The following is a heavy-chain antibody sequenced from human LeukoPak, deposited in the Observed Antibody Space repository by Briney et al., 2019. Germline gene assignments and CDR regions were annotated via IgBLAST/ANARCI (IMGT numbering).Heavy chain of an antibody. D-gene: IGHD2-21*02. V-gene: IGHV3-23*01. CDR2: ISGSGNSS. CDR3: ARSPTAYCDGDCSRYFDY. J-gene: IGHJ4*02. Sequence: GGSLRLSCAASGFTFRMYPMNWVRQTPGKGLEWVSGISGSGNSSYYADSVKGRFTISRDNSKNTLYLQMNSLRGDDTAVYYCARSPTAYCDGDCSRYFDYWGQGTLGTVSS. CDR1: GFTFRMYP.